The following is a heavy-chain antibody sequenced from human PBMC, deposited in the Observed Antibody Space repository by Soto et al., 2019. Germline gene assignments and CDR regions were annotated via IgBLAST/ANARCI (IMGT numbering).Heavy chain of an antibody. D-gene: IGHD2-15*01. J-gene: IGHJ3*01. CDR2: FIPIIAGG. CDR1: GGTFRNLA. Sequence: QVQLVQSGAEVKKPGSSVKVSCKASGGTFRNLAINWVRQAPGQGLEWMGGFIPIIAGGINAQKFQGRVTITSDESTSTAYMELSSLKSEDTAMYFCARRSVSHSNAFDFWGQGTMVTVSS. CDR3: ARRSVSHSNAFDF. V-gene: IGHV1-69*01.